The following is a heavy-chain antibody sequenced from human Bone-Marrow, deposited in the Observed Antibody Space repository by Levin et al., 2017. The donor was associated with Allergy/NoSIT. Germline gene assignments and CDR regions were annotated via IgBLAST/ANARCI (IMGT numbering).Heavy chain of an antibody. J-gene: IGHJ3*02. CDR1: GFTFSSYS. CDR2: ISSRSTHI. D-gene: IGHD1-26*01. CDR3: ARGGMGATTDDTFDI. Sequence: GGSLRLSCAGSGFTFSSYSVNWVRQAPGKGLEWVSSISSRSTHIYYADSVRGRFTISRDNAKNSLYLQMNSLRDEDTAVYYCARGGMGATTDDTFDIWGRGTMVTVSS. V-gene: IGHV3-21*01.